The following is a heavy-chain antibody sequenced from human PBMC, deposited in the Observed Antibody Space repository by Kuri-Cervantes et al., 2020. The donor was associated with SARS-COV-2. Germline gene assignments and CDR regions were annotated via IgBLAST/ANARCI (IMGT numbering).Heavy chain of an antibody. CDR3: ARDYYDSSGVY. CDR2: INSDGSST. J-gene: IGHJ4*02. D-gene: IGHD3-22*01. Sequence: GESLKISCAASGLTFSSYWRHWVRQAPGKGLVWVSRINSDGSSTSYADSVKGRFTISRDNAKNTLYLQMNSLAAEATAVYYCARDYYDSSGVYWSQGTLVTVSS. V-gene: IGHV3-74*01. CDR1: GLTFSSYW.